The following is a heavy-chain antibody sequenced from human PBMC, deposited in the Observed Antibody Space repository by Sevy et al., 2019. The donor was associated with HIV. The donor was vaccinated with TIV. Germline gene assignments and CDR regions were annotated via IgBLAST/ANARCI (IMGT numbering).Heavy chain of an antibody. D-gene: IGHD2-8*01. J-gene: IGHJ4*02. CDR2: IGYDGSNK. CDR3: ARDPRMYGDYLLAYFDS. V-gene: IGHV3-33*01. Sequence: GSLRLSCAASGFTPSTYGMHWVRQAPGKGLEWVAVIGYDGSNKYYADSVKGRFTISRDNSKNTLFLQMDSLRAEDTAVYYCARDPRMYGDYLLAYFDSWGQGTLVTVSS. CDR1: GFTPSTYG.